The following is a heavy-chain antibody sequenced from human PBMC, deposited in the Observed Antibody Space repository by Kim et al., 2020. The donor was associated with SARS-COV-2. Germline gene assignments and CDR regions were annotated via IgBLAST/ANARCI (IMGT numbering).Heavy chain of an antibody. D-gene: IGHD4-17*01. CDR3: ARDRTVTWFDP. CDR2: K. J-gene: IGHJ5*02. V-gene: IGHV3-7*01. Sequence: KYYVESGKGRFTISRDNAKNSLYLQMNSLRAEDTAVYYCARDRTVTWFDPWGQGTLVTVSS.